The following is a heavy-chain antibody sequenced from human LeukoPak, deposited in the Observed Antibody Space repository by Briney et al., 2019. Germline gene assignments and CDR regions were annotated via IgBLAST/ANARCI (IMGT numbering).Heavy chain of an antibody. CDR3: AGVTDYGNDY. CDR2: INPNSGGT. V-gene: IGHV1-2*02. J-gene: IGHJ4*02. Sequence: ASVKVSCKASGYTFTDYYMHWVRQAPGQGLEWVGWINPNSGGTTYAQKFQGRVTMTRDTSISTAYMELSRLRSDDTAVFYCAGVTDYGNDYWGQGTLVTVSS. D-gene: IGHD4-17*01. CDR1: GYTFTDYY.